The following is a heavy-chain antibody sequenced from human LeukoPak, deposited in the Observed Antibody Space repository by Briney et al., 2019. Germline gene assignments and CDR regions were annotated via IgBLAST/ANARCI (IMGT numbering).Heavy chain of an antibody. D-gene: IGHD2-15*01. CDR3: ARGPRYCSGGSCPIDY. CDR1: GFTFSSYW. Sequence: GGSLRLSCAASGFTFSSYWMSWVRQAPGKGLEWVANIKQDGSEKYYVDSVKGRFTISRDNAKNSLYLQMNSLRAEDTAVYYCARGPRYCSGGSCPIDYWGQGTPVTVSS. V-gene: IGHV3-7*01. CDR2: IKQDGSEK. J-gene: IGHJ4*02.